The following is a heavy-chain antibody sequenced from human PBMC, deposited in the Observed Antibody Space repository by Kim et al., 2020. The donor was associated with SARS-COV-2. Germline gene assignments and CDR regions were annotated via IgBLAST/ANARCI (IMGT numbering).Heavy chain of an antibody. V-gene: IGHV3-21*01. D-gene: IGHD3-16*02. CDR3: ARTLAITFGGVIVSIEKTPFDY. CDR1: GFTFSSYS. CDR2: ISSSSSYI. J-gene: IGHJ4*02. Sequence: GGSLRLSCAASGFTFSSYSMNWVRQAPGKGLEWVSSISSSSSYIYYADSVKGRFTISRDNAKNSLYLQMNSLRAEDTAVYYCARTLAITFGGVIVSIEKTPFDYWGQGTLVTVSS.